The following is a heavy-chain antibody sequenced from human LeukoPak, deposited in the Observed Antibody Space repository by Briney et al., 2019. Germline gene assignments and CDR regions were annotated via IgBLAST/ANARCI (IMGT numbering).Heavy chain of an antibody. D-gene: IGHD6-19*01. Sequence: GGSLRLSCAASGFTFDDYAMHWVRQAPGKGLEWVSGVSWNSGGIGYADSVKGRFTISRDNAKNSLYLQMNSLRADDTALYYCAKGKKMTVAGLFDYWGQGTLVTVSS. J-gene: IGHJ4*02. CDR1: GFTFDDYA. CDR2: VSWNSGGI. V-gene: IGHV3-9*01. CDR3: AKGKKMTVAGLFDY.